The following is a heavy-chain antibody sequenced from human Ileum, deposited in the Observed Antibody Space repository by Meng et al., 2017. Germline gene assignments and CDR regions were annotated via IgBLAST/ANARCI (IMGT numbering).Heavy chain of an antibody. CDR2: GST. V-gene: IGHV4-61*01. CDR1: GASVSSNNAG. CDR3: ARDHWGSLDY. J-gene: IGHJ4*02. Sequence: QRQESGPGLVRPSATLSLTCTVSGASVSSNNAGWGWIRQPPGKGLEWIGYGSTNHNPSLKSRVTISVDTSKNQFFLTLNSVTAADTAIYYCARDHWGSLDYWGQGILVTVSS. D-gene: IGHD7-27*01.